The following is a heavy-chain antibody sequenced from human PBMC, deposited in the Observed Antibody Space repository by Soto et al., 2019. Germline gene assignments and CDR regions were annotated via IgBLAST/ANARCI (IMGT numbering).Heavy chain of an antibody. CDR3: AKYTYDSGGYPLGMDV. D-gene: IGHD3-22*01. J-gene: IGHJ6*02. V-gene: IGHV3-74*01. CDR2: INSDGSTT. Sequence: EVQLVESGGGLVQPGGSLRLSCAASGFTFSSYWMYWVRQAPGKGLVWVSRINSDGSTTTYADSVKGRFTISRDNAKNTLYLQMSSLRGEDTAVYYCAKYTYDSGGYPLGMDVWGQGTTVTVSS. CDR1: GFTFSSYW.